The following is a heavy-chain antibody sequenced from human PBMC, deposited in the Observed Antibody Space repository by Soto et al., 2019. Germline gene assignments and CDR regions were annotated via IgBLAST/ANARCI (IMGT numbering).Heavy chain of an antibody. D-gene: IGHD3-22*01. J-gene: IGHJ4*02. CDR3: SREDYYDSSGYDY. Sequence: SETLSLTCTVSGGSVSSGSYYWSWIRQPPGKGLEWIGYIYYSGSTNYNPSLKSRVTISVDTSKNQFSLKLSSVTAADTAVYYCSREDYYDSSGYDYWGQGTLVTVSS. CDR2: IYYSGST. CDR1: GGSVSSGSYY. V-gene: IGHV4-61*01.